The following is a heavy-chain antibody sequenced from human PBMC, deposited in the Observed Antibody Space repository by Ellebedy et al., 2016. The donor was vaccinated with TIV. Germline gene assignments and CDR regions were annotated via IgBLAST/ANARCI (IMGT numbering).Heavy chain of an antibody. Sequence: PGGSLRLSCAGSGFTVDSNYMSWVRQAPGKGLEWGSVIYSGGSTYYADSVKGRFTISKDNSKNTVYLQMNSLTAEDSAVYYCSRGSFGRGRSGFLDYWGQGTLVTVSS. J-gene: IGHJ4*02. D-gene: IGHD3/OR15-3a*01. CDR1: GFTVDSNY. V-gene: IGHV3-66*01. CDR3: SRGSFGRGRSGFLDY. CDR2: IYSGGST.